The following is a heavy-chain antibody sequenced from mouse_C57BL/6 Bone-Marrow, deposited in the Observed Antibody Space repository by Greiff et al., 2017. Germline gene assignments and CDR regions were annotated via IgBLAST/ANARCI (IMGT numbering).Heavy chain of an antibody. CDR2: IDPNSGGT. J-gene: IGHJ4*01. CDR3: ARSPGLRRGGGNYYAMDY. CDR1: GYTFTSYW. V-gene: IGHV1-72*01. Sequence: VQLQQPGAELVKPGASVKLSCKASGYTFTSYWMHWVKQRPGRGLEWIGRIDPNSGGTKYNEKFKSKATLTVDKPSSTAYMQLSSLTSEDSAVYDCARSPGLRRGGGNYYAMDYWGQGTSVTVSS. D-gene: IGHD2-4*01.